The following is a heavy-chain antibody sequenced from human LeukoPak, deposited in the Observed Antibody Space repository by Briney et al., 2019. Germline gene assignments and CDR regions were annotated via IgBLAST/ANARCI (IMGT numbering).Heavy chain of an antibody. CDR1: GYTFTGYY. CDR3: ARDRRIAAAAGAFDI. V-gene: IGHV1-2*02. D-gene: IGHD6-13*01. Sequence: GASVKVSCKASGYTFTGYYMHWVRQAPGQGLEWMGWINPNSGGTNYAQKFQGRVTMTRDTSISTAYMELSRLRSDDTAVYYCARDRRIAAAAGAFDIWGQGTMVTVSS. CDR2: INPNSGGT. J-gene: IGHJ3*02.